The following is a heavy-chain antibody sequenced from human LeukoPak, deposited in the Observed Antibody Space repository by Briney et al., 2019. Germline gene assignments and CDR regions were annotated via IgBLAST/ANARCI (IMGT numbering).Heavy chain of an antibody. CDR2: ITGSGSTT. CDR3: ARDSDTPGCFDY. V-gene: IGHV3-23*01. Sequence: GGSLRLSCAASGLTFTNYAMNWVRQAPGKGLEWVSGITGSGSTTYYADSVKGRFTISRDNSKNTPYLQMTSLRAEDTAIYYCARDSDTPGCFDYWGQGTPVTVSS. CDR1: GLTFTNYA. J-gene: IGHJ4*02. D-gene: IGHD2-2*02.